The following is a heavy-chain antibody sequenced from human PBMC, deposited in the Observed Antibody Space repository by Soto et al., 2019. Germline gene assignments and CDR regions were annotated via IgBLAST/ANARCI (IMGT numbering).Heavy chain of an antibody. CDR2: IYYSGST. CDR1: GGSISSYY. D-gene: IGHD6-13*01. CDR3: ARDIAAAGFDY. V-gene: IGHV4-59*12. Sequence: SETLSLTCTVSGGSISSYYWSWIRQPPGKGLEWIGYIYYSGSTNYNPSLKSRVTISVDTSKNQFSLKLSSVTAADTAVYYCARDIAAAGFDYWGQGTLVTSPQ. J-gene: IGHJ4*02.